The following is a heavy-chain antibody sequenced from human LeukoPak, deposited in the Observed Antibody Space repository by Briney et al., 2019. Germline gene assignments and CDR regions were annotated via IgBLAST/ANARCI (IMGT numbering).Heavy chain of an antibody. J-gene: IGHJ5*02. CDR1: GGSFSGYY. D-gene: IGHD4-11*01. Sequence: SETLSLTCAVYGGSFSGYYWSWIRQPPGKGLEWIGEINHSGSTNYNPSLKSRVTISVDTSKNQFSLKLGSVTAADTAVYYCARGGDYRDNWFDPWGQGTLVTVSS. CDR3: ARGGDYRDNWFDP. CDR2: INHSGST. V-gene: IGHV4-34*01.